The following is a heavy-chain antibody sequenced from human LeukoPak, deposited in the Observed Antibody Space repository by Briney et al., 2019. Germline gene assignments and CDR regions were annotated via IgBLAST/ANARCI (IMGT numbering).Heavy chain of an antibody. Sequence: GSLKISCKGSGYSFPSYWIGLVPQIPGKGLEWVGIIYPGDSDTRYSPSFQGQVTISADKSISTAYLQWSSLKASDTAMYYCARLLYGDYGPHFDYWGQGTLVTVSS. D-gene: IGHD4-17*01. V-gene: IGHV5-51*01. CDR1: GYSFPSYW. J-gene: IGHJ4*02. CDR2: IYPGDSDT. CDR3: ARLLYGDYGPHFDY.